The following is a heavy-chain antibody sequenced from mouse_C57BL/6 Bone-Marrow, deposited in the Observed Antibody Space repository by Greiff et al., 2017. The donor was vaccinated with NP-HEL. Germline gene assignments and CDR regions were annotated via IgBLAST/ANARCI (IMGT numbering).Heavy chain of an antibody. D-gene: IGHD6-1*01. V-gene: IGHV1-55*01. J-gene: IGHJ4*01. CDR1: GYTFTSYW. CDR3: ARGPLLPYYAMDY. CDR2: IYPGSGST. Sequence: QVQLQQPGAELVKPGASVKMSCKASGYTFTSYWITWVKQRPGQGLEWIGDIYPGSGSTNYNEKFKSKATLIVDTSSSTAYMQLSSLTSEDSAVYYCARGPLLPYYAMDYWGQGTSVTVSS.